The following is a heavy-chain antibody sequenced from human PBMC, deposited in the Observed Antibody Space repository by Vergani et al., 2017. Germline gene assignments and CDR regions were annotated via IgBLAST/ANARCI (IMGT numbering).Heavy chain of an antibody. CDR3: ARDPSSIVGATSEY. CDR1: GGTFTSYA. J-gene: IGHJ4*02. D-gene: IGHD1-26*01. CDR2: ILPIFGTA. Sequence: QVQLVQSGAEVKKPGSSVKVSCKASGGTFTSYANSWVRQAPGQGLEWMGGILPIFGTANYAQKFQGRVTITADESTSTAYMELSTMRSEDTAVYYCARDPSSIVGATSEYWGQGTLVTVSS. V-gene: IGHV1-69*01.